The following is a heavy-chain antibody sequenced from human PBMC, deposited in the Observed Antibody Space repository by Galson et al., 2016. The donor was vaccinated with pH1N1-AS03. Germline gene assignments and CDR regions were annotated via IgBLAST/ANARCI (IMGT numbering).Heavy chain of an antibody. CDR2: IDWNSGTI. Sequence: SLRLSCAASGFTFRNAWMTWVRQAPGKGLEWVSGIDWNSGTIDYTDSVKGRFTISRDNAKNSLYLQMNSLRAEDTALYYCARSPGYCSAGSCSDQGYFDYWGPGTLVTVSS. CDR1: GFTFRNAW. V-gene: IGHV3-9*01. D-gene: IGHD2-15*01. CDR3: ARSPGYCSAGSCSDQGYFDY. J-gene: IGHJ4*02.